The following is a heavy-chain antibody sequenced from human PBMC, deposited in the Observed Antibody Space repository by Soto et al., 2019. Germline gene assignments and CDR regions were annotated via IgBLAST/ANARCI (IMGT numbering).Heavy chain of an antibody. CDR3: AREERWLQSPDY. D-gene: IGHD5-12*01. CDR1: GFTFSSYS. V-gene: IGHV3-21*01. CDR2: ISSSSSYI. J-gene: IGHJ4*02. Sequence: PGGSLRLSCAASGFTFSSYSMNWVRQAPGKGLEWVSSISSSSSYIYYADSVKGRFTISRDNAKNSLYLQMNSLRAEDTAVYYSAREERWLQSPDYWGQGTLVTVSS.